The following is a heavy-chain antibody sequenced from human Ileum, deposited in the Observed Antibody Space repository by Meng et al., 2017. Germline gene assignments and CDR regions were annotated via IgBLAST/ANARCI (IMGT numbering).Heavy chain of an antibody. V-gene: IGHV3-11*01. CDR2: ISNSGSTR. D-gene: IGHD7-27*01. Sequence: GGSLRLSCAASGFTFSDHYMSWIRQAPGKGLEGVSFISNSGSTRDNADSVKGRFTISRDNAKNALYLQMDSLKVEDTAMYYCGKGHWGLDYWGQGTRVTVSS. J-gene: IGHJ4*02. CDR3: GKGHWGLDY. CDR1: GFTFSDHY.